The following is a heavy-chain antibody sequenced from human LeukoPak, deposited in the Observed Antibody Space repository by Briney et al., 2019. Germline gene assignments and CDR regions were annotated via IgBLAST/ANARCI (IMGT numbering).Heavy chain of an antibody. Sequence: GGSLRLSCTASGFTFSSYAMNWVRQAPGKGLEWVSGIGAGGTFTYYADSVKGRFTISRDNSRNTLYLQMNSLRADDTAVYYCTTRGDYVDYWGQGTLVTVSS. J-gene: IGHJ4*02. CDR1: GFTFSSYA. CDR3: TTRGDYVDY. V-gene: IGHV3-23*01. CDR2: IGAGGTFT. D-gene: IGHD1-14*01.